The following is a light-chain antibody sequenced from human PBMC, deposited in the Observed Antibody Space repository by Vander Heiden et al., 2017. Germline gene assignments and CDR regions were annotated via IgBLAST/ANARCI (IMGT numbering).Light chain of an antibody. Sequence: DIVMTLPPDSLAVSLGERATINCTSSQSVLYNSNHKNYLAWYQQKPGQPPKLLIYWASTRESGVPDRFSGSGSGTHFTLTISSLQAEDVAVYFCQQYYSSPYTFGQGTKLEIK. CDR3: QQYYSSPYT. J-gene: IGKJ2*01. V-gene: IGKV4-1*01. CDR1: QSVLYNSNHKNY. CDR2: WAS.